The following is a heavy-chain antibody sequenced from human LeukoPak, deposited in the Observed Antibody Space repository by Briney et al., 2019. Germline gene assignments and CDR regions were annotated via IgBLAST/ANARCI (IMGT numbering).Heavy chain of an antibody. Sequence: GGSLRLSCAASGFTFSSYAMSWVRQAPGKGLEWVSAISGSGGSTYYADSVKGRFTISRDNSKNTLYLQMNSLRAEDTAMYYCVKDTGESLVFDIWGQGTMVTVSS. J-gene: IGHJ3*02. CDR1: GFTFSSYA. CDR2: ISGSGGST. V-gene: IGHV3-23*01. D-gene: IGHD2-21*01. CDR3: VKDTGESLVFDI.